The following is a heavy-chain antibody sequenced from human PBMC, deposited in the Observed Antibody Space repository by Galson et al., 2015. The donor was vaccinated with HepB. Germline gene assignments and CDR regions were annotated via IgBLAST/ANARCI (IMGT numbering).Heavy chain of an antibody. D-gene: IGHD2-15*01. CDR1: GFTFSSYW. CDR2: IKQDGSEK. V-gene: IGHV3-7*03. CDR3: ARDEGLVVVAATSYYDYGMDV. J-gene: IGHJ6*02. Sequence: SLRLSCAASGFTFSSYWMSWVRQAPGKGLEWVANIKQDGSEKYYVDSVKGRFTISRDNAKNSLYLQMNSLRAEDTAVYYCARDEGLVVVAATSYYDYGMDVWGQGTTVTVSS.